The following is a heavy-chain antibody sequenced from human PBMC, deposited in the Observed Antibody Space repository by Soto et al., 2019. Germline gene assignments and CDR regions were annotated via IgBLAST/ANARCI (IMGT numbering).Heavy chain of an antibody. Sequence: EVQLVESGGGLIQPGGSLRLSCAASGFAFSSYTMSWVRQVPGKGLEWVSGIYGGGGGETFYARSVRGRFTISRDNSNSIVYLQMSSLRVEDTGVYYCAKYRHPDGRWPFDRWGRGTLVIVSS. V-gene: IGHV3-23*04. J-gene: IGHJ4*02. D-gene: IGHD2-2*01. CDR3: AKYRHPDGRWPFDR. CDR1: GFAFSSYT. CDR2: IYGGGGGET.